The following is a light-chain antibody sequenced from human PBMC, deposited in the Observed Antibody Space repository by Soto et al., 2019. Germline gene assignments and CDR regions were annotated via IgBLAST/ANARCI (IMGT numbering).Light chain of an antibody. V-gene: IGLV2-8*01. CDR2: DVN. CDR3: VSFAGGTYV. J-gene: IGLJ1*01. CDR1: SNDVGAYIF. Sequence: QSVLTQPPSASGSPGQSVTISCTGTSNDVGAYIFVSWYQQHPGKAPKLMVYDVNRRPPGVPDRFFGSKSGNTASLTVSGLQAEDEADYYCVSFAGGTYVFGTGTKLTVL.